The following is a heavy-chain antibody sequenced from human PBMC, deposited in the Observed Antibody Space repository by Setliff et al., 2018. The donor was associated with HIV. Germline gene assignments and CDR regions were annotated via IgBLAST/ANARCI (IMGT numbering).Heavy chain of an antibody. CDR1: GYTFTSYA. J-gene: IGHJ6*03. V-gene: IGHV7-4-1*02. CDR2: INPTTGNP. CDR3: ARVYSSGWYGDYYYYYYMDV. Sequence: ASVKVSCKASGYTFTSYAMNWVRQAPGQGLEWMGWINPTTGNPTYARGFTGRFVFSWDTSVSTAYLQISSLQAEDTAVYYCARVYSSGWYGDYYYYYYMDVWGKGTTVTVSS. D-gene: IGHD6-19*01.